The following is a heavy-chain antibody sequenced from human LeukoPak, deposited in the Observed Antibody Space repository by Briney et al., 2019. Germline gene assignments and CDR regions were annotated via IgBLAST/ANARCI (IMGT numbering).Heavy chain of an antibody. J-gene: IGHJ4*02. V-gene: IGHV3-23*01. CDR1: GFTFSGYA. CDR2: ISGSGGST. CDR3: AKDRGYDILTGYSHFDY. D-gene: IGHD3-9*01. Sequence: GGSLRLSCAASGFTFSGYAMSWVRQAPGKGLEWVSAISGSGGSTYYADSVKGRFTISRDNSKNTLYLQMNSLRAEDTAVYYCAKDRGYDILTGYSHFDYWGQGTLVTVSS.